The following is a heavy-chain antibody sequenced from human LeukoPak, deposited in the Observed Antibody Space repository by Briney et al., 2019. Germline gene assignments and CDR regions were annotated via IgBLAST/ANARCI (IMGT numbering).Heavy chain of an antibody. Sequence: GGSLRLSCAASGFTFSNYAMSWVRQAPGKGLEWVGRIKSKTDGGTTDYAAPVKGRFTISRDDSKNTVYLQMNNLKNEDTGVYYCSTDNLDYDYVWGTYREVNYFDYWGQGTLVTVSS. J-gene: IGHJ4*02. D-gene: IGHD3-16*02. CDR1: GFTFSNYA. CDR2: IKSKTDGGTT. CDR3: STDNLDYDYVWGTYREVNYFDY. V-gene: IGHV3-15*01.